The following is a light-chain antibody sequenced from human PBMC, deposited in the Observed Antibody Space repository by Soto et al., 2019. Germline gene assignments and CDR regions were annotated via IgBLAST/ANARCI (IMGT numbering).Light chain of an antibody. CDR3: AAWDDSLNGWV. CDR2: EVS. V-gene: IGLV2-14*01. J-gene: IGLJ3*02. CDR1: SSDIGSYNH. Sequence: QSALTQPASVSGSPGQSITISCIGTSSDIGSYNHVAWYQQFPGKSPKLTIYEVSSRPSGVSSRFSGSKSGNTASLTISGLQAEDEADYYCAAWDDSLNGWVFGGGTKLTVL.